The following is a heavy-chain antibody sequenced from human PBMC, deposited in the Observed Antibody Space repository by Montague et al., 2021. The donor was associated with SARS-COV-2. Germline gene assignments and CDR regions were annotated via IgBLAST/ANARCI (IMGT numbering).Heavy chain of an antibody. CDR3: ARGPKMYGELADY. Sequence: SETLSLTCTVSGGSVRSSNDCWRWIRQPPGKGLEWIANFYYSGNTYYNPSLKSRVTISVDTSNNQFSLKLSSVTAADTAVYYCARGPKMYGELADYWGQGTLVTVSS. J-gene: IGHJ4*02. CDR1: GGSVRSSNDC. CDR2: FYYSGNT. D-gene: IGHD4-17*01. V-gene: IGHV4-39*01.